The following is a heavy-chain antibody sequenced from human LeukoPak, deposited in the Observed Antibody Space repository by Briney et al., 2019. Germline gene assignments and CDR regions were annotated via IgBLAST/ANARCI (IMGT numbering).Heavy chain of an antibody. Sequence: GGSLRLSCAASGLSFSDYWMQWVRQAPGKGLVWVSRINGDGSSTSYADSVKGRFTISRDNAKKTMYLQMNSLRAEDTAVYYCARDLLDFWSGCPLGYWGQGTLVTVSS. D-gene: IGHD3-3*01. CDR2: INGDGSST. J-gene: IGHJ4*02. CDR3: ARDLLDFWSGCPLGY. V-gene: IGHV3-74*01. CDR1: GLSFSDYW.